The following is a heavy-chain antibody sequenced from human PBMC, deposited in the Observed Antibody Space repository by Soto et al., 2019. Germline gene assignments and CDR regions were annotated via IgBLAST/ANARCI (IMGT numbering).Heavy chain of an antibody. CDR1: GYTFSDYY. CDR3: AREPATAKPEGVDF. D-gene: IGHD1-1*01. V-gene: IGHV1-2*02. CDR2: INPNSGGT. Sequence: ASVKVSCKASGYTFSDYYIHWVRQAPGQGLEWMGWINPNSGGTKYAPKFQGGVTMTRDTSITTAYMELSRLRSGDTAVYYCAREPATAKPEGVDFWGQGTQVTVSS. J-gene: IGHJ4*02.